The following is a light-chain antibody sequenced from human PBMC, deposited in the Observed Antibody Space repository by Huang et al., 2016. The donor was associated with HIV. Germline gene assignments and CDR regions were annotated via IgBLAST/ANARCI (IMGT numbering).Light chain of an antibody. CDR1: QDISKY. V-gene: IGKV1-33*01. J-gene: IGKJ4*01. CDR3: QQYDNLPR. CDR2: DAS. Sequence: DIQMTQSPSSLSASVGDRVTITCQASQDISKYLNWYQQKPGKAPKLLSYDASNLETGVPSRFSGSGSGTDFTFTISSLQPEDIATYYCQQYDNLPRFGGGTKVEIK.